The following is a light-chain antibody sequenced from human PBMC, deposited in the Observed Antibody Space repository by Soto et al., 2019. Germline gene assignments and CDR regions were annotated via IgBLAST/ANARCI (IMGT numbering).Light chain of an antibody. CDR1: SSDVGGYNY. V-gene: IGLV2-8*01. CDR3: SSYAGSNNYVV. Sequence: QSALTQPPSASGSPGQSVTISCTGTSSDVGGYNYVSWYQQHPGKAPTLLIYEVTKRPSGVTDRFSGSKSGSTASLTVSGLQAEDEADYYCSSYAGSNNYVVFGGGTKLTVL. J-gene: IGLJ2*01. CDR2: EVT.